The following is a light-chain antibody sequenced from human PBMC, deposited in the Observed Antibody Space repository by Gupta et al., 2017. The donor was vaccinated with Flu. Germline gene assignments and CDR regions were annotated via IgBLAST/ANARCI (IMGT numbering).Light chain of an antibody. J-gene: IGKJ2*01. CDR1: RGITTW. CDR3: QQADSFPRT. CDR2: AAS. V-gene: IGKV1-12*01. Sequence: DIQMTQSPSTVSASVGDRVTITCRASRGITTWLSWYQKQPGTAPKLLIYAASSLHSGVPSRFSGRGSWTDFTLTITSLQPDDFATYYCQQADSFPRTFGQGTKVEMK.